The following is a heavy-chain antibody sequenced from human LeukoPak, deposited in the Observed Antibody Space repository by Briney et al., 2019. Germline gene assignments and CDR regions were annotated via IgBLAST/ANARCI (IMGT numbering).Heavy chain of an antibody. Sequence: ASVKVSCKASGYTFINYYIHWARQAPGQGLEWMGIFNPSLDTTSYAQNFQGRVTMTSDMSTSTVYMELSSLKSEDTAVYYCATDQGPAALYILDYWGQGTLVTVSS. D-gene: IGHD2-2*01. V-gene: IGHV1-46*01. CDR3: ATDQGPAALYILDY. CDR1: GYTFINYY. CDR2: FNPSLDTT. J-gene: IGHJ4*02.